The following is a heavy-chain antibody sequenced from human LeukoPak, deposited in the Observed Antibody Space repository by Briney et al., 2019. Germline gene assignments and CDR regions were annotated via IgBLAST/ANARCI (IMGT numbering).Heavy chain of an antibody. CDR2: ISSSSSTI. Sequence: GGSLRLSCAASGFTFSRNSMNWVRQAPGKRLEWVSYISSSSSTIYYADSVKGRFTISRDNAKNSLYLQMNSLRAEDTAVYYCARDSPPDDWGQGTLVTVSS. J-gene: IGHJ4*02. CDR3: ARDSPPDD. V-gene: IGHV3-48*01. CDR1: GFTFSRNS.